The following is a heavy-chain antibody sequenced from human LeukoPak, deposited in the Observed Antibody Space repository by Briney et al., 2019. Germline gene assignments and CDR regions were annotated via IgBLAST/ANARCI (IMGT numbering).Heavy chain of an antibody. CDR1: GGSISSSSYY. Sequence: PSETLSLTCTVSGGSISSSSYYWGWIRQPPGKGLEWIGSICYSGSTYYNPSLKSRVTISVDTSKNQFSLKLSSVTAADTAVYYCARHPYGYGWLVSYFDYWGQGTLVTVSS. CDR2: ICYSGST. CDR3: ARHPYGYGWLVSYFDY. J-gene: IGHJ4*02. D-gene: IGHD6-19*01. V-gene: IGHV4-39*01.